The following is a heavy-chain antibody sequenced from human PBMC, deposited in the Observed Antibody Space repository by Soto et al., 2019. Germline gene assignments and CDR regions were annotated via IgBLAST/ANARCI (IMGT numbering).Heavy chain of an antibody. CDR1: GFTFSSYW. J-gene: IGHJ6*03. D-gene: IGHD3-9*01. CDR3: ARSITIVSGPTSEDYYMDV. CDR2: IKQDGSEK. Sequence: GGSLRLSCAASGFTFSSYWMSWVRQAPGKGLEWVANIKQDGSEKYYVDSVKGRFTISRDNAKNSLYLQMNSLRAEDTAVYYCARSITIVSGPTSEDYYMDVWGKGTTVTVSS. V-gene: IGHV3-7*01.